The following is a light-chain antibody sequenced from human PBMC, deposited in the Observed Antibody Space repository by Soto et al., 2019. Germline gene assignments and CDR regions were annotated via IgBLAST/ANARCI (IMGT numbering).Light chain of an antibody. J-gene: IGKJ3*01. CDR2: AAS. Sequence: DIQMTQSPSSLSESVGDRVTITCRASQTISNYLNWYQEKPGKAPKLLIYAASNLQSGVPSRFSGSGSGTDFTLTITNLQPEDFATYYCQKTYSTPFTFGPGTNVDVK. V-gene: IGKV1-39*01. CDR3: QKTYSTPFT. CDR1: QTISNY.